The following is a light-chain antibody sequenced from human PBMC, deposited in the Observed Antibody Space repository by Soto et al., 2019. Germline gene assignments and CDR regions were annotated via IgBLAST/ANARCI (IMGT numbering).Light chain of an antibody. CDR1: QGISTY. J-gene: IGKJ1*01. CDR2: DAS. Sequence: DIQLTQSPSLLSASVGDRVTITCRASQGISTYLAWYQQKLGKAPKLLIYDASTLQSGVPSRFSGSRSGTEFTLTISSLQPDDFATYYCQQYNSYSGTFGQGTKVDIK. V-gene: IGKV1-9*01. CDR3: QQYNSYSGT.